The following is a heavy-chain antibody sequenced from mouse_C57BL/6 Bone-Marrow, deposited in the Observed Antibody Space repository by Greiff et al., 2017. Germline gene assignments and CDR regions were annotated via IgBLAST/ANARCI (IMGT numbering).Heavy chain of an antibody. CDR1: GYTFTDYY. V-gene: IGHV1-26*01. CDR3: ARGDY. Sequence: VKLQQSGPALVKPGASVKISCKASGYTFTDYYMNWVKQSHGKSLEWIGDLNPNTGGTSYNQKFKGKATLTVEKSSITAYMELLSLTSEDSAVYYCARGDYWGQGTSVTVSS. J-gene: IGHJ4*01. CDR2: LNPNTGGT.